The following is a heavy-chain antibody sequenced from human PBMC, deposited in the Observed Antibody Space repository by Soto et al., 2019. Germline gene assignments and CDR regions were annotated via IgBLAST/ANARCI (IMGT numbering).Heavy chain of an antibody. Sequence: GESLTISCTPSGYIFSHYWITWVRQMPGKGLEWMGRVDPADSYTKYSPSFQGHVTISVDKSVGTAYLQWRSLNASDTAIYYCARRGSDWSFDYWGQGTLVTVSS. CDR3: ARRGSDWSFDY. V-gene: IGHV5-10-1*01. D-gene: IGHD6-19*01. CDR1: GYIFSHYW. J-gene: IGHJ4*02. CDR2: VDPADSYT.